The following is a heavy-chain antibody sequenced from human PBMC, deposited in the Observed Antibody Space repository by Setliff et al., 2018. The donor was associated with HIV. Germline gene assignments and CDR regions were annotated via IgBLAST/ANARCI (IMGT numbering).Heavy chain of an antibody. CDR1: GFTFSSYG. CDR2: IWYDGSST. V-gene: IGHV3-33*01. J-gene: IGHJ6*02. Sequence: GGSLRLSCAASGFTFSSYGMHWVRQAPGKGLEWVAVIWYDGSSTSYADSVKGRFTISRDNAKNTLYLQMNILRAEDTGVYYCVRDWSYAMDVWGQGTTVTVSS. CDR3: VRDWSYAMDV.